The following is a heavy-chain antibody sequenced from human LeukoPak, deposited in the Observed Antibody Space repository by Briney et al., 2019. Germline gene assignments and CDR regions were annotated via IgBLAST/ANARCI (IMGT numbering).Heavy chain of an antibody. V-gene: IGHV4-38-2*02. J-gene: IGHJ5*02. CDR1: GGSISNYY. D-gene: IGHD6-13*01. CDR2: IYHSGST. Sequence: SETLSLTCTVSGGSISNYYWSWIRQPPGKGLEWIGSIYHSGSTYYNPSLKSRVTISVDTSKNQFSLKLSSVTAADTAVYYCARAGYSSSWYSPGNWFDPWGQGTLVTVSS. CDR3: ARAGYSSSWYSPGNWFDP.